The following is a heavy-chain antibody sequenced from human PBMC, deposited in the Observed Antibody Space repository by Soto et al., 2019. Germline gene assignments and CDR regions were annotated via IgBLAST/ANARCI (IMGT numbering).Heavy chain of an antibody. CDR1: GYTFTSNG. J-gene: IGHJ5*02. Sequence: ASVKVTCKASGYTFTSNGSSWVRQAPGQGLEWMGWISAYNGNTNYAQKLQGRVTMTTDTSTSTAYMELRSLRSDDTAVYYCARVRYSSSWYPPPTSWFDPWGQGTLVTSPQ. CDR2: ISAYNGNT. D-gene: IGHD6-13*01. CDR3: ARVRYSSSWYPPPTSWFDP. V-gene: IGHV1-18*01.